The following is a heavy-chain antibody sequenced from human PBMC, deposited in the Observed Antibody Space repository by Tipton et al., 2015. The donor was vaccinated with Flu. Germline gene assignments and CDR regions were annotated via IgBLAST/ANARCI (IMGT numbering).Heavy chain of an antibody. CDR2: IYHSGST. J-gene: IGHJ2*01. D-gene: IGHD1-14*01. CDR1: GYSIGSGYF. V-gene: IGHV4-38-2*02. Sequence: TLSLTCAVSGYSIGSGYFWGWVRQPPGKGLEWIGSIYHSGSTFYNPSLKRRMTISLDTSKNQHSLKLHAVTAADTAVYYCARDHEWRNRYFDLWGRGTLVAVSS. CDR3: ARDHEWRNRYFDL.